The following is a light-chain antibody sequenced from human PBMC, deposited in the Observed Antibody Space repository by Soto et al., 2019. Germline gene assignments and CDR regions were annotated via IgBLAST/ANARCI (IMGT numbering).Light chain of an antibody. CDR3: SSYTINNFYV. Sequence: QSALTQPASVSGSPGQSITISCTGTSSDVGGYNYVSWYQQHPDKAPKLMIYEVSNRPSGVSNRFSGSKSGNTASLTISGLQAEDEADYYCSSYTINNFYVFGTGTKLTVL. J-gene: IGLJ1*01. V-gene: IGLV2-14*01. CDR1: SSDVGGYNY. CDR2: EVS.